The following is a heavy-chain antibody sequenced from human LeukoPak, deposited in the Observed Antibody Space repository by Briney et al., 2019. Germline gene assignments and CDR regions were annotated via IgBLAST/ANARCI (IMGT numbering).Heavy chain of an antibody. CDR1: GYTFTNYD. CDR2: MNPNSGNT. V-gene: IGHV1-8*03. CDR3: AKGDTRFLEWLLNY. D-gene: IGHD3-3*01. Sequence: GASVKVSCKASGYTFTNYDLNWVRQATGQGLEWMGWMNPNSGNTGYAQKFQGRVTFTRNTSITTAYMVLSSLRAEDTAVYYCAKGDTRFLEWLLNYWGQGTLVTVSS. J-gene: IGHJ4*02.